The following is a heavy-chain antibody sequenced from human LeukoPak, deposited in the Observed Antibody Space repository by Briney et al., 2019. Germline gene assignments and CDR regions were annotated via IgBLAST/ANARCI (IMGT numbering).Heavy chain of an antibody. D-gene: IGHD3-22*01. CDR1: GLTVSSNY. Sequence: GGSLRLSCAASGLTVSSNYMSWVRQAPGRGLEWVSVIYSGGSTYYADSVKGRFTISRDTSNNTLYLQMNSLRAEDTAVYYCAKGGVAYYDSSGPDYWGQGTLVTVSS. CDR2: IYSGGST. CDR3: AKGGVAYYDSSGPDY. V-gene: IGHV3-53*01. J-gene: IGHJ4*02.